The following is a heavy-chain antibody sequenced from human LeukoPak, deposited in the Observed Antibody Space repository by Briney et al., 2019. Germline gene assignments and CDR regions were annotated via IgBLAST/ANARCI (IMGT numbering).Heavy chain of an antibody. CDR3: AKPRSDYYYSAFDY. J-gene: IGHJ4*02. V-gene: IGHV3-23*01. D-gene: IGHD3-22*01. CDR1: GFTVSSNY. Sequence: GGSLRLSCAASGFTVSSNYMSWVRQAPGKGLEWVSGISGSGGSTYYADSVKGRFTISRDNSKNTLYLQMNSLRAEGTAVYYCAKPRSDYYYSAFDYWGQGTLVTVSS. CDR2: ISGSGGST.